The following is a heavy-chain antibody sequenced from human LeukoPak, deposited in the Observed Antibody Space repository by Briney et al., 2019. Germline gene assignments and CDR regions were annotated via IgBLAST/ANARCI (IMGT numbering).Heavy chain of an antibody. D-gene: IGHD6-6*01. CDR1: GASISSNNW. V-gene: IGHV4-4*02. J-gene: IGHJ3*02. CDR3: ARYVAARQTNAFDI. Sequence: SETLSLTCAVSGASISSNNWWWSWVRQPPGKGLEWIGEIYHGGSTNYNPSLKSRVTMSVDKSKNQFSLKLSSVTAADTAVYYCARYVAARQTNAFDIWGQGTMVTVSS. CDR2: IYHGGST.